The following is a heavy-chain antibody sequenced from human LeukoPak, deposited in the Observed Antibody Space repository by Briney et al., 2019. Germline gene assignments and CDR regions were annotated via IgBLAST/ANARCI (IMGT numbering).Heavy chain of an antibody. CDR1: GYTFTSYG. D-gene: IGHD3-22*01. J-gene: IGHJ4*02. Sequence: GASVKVSCKASGYTFTSYGISWVRQAPGQGLEWMGWISAYNGNTNYARKLQGRVTMTTDTSTSTAYMELRSLRSDDTAVYYCARGQTEYYYDSSGYYFDYWGQGTLVTVSS. V-gene: IGHV1-18*01. CDR3: ARGQTEYYYDSSGYYFDY. CDR2: ISAYNGNT.